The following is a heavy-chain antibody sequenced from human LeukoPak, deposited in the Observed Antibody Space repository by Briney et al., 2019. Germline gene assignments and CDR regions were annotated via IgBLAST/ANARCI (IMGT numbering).Heavy chain of an antibody. V-gene: IGHV4-39*01. CDR3: ARVGPPQVPKNYYYYGMDV. Sequence: SETLSLTCAVSGASISSASDYWGWIRQPPGKGLEWLGSIYYGGSTYDNPSLRSRVTISVDTSKNQFSLKLSSVTAADTAVYYCARVGPPQVPKNYYYYGMDVWGQGTTVTVSS. CDR1: GASISSASDY. J-gene: IGHJ6*02. D-gene: IGHD2-2*01. CDR2: IYYGGST.